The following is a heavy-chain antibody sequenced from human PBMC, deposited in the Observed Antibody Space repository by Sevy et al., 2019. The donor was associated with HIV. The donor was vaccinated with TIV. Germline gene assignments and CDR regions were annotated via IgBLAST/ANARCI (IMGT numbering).Heavy chain of an antibody. Sequence: SETLSLTCTVSSGSISTFYWSWIRQPPGKGLEWIGYIYSSGISNFNPSLKSRVTISLDTSKSQFCLKLTSVAAADTAVYYCAREWVGASRSFDYWGQGTLVTVSS. D-gene: IGHD1-26*01. J-gene: IGHJ4*02. CDR3: AREWVGASRSFDY. V-gene: IGHV4-59*13. CDR2: IYSSGIS. CDR1: SGSISTFY.